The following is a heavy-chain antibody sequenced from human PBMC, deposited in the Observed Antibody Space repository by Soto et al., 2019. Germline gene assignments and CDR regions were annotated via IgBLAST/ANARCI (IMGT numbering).Heavy chain of an antibody. CDR2: INTNTGNP. CDR1: GYTFTSYA. CDR3: AGPALDPYYYYGMDV. J-gene: IGHJ6*02. V-gene: IGHV7-4-1*01. Sequence: ASVKVSCKASGYTFTSYAMNWVRQAPGQGLEWMGWINTNTGNPTYAQGFTGRFVFSLDTSVSTAYLQICSLKAEDTAMYYCAGPALDPYYYYGMDVWGQGTTVTVSS. D-gene: IGHD1-1*01.